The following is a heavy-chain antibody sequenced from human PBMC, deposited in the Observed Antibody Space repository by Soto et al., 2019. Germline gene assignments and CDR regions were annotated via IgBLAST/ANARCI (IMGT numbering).Heavy chain of an antibody. CDR3: ARSSGYVPGGY. CDR1: GYPISSGYY. Sequence: SETLSLTCAVSGYPISSGYYWGWIRQPPGKGLEWIGIIHHSGSAYYNPSLRSRITISIDTSKNQFSLKMPSVTAADTAVYYCARSSGYVPGGYWGQGILVTVSS. V-gene: IGHV4-38-2*01. D-gene: IGHD5-12*01. CDR2: IHHSGSA. J-gene: IGHJ4*02.